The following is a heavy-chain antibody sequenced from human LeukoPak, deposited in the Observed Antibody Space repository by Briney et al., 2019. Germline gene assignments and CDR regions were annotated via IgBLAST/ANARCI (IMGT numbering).Heavy chain of an antibody. D-gene: IGHD3-10*01. J-gene: IGHJ5*02. CDR1: GFTFSSYW. CDR3: ARGITGMYYYDP. V-gene: IGHV3-74*01. CDR2: INTDGSST. Sequence: GGSLRLSCAASGFTFSSYWMHWVRQAPGKGLVWVSRINTDGSSTSYADSVKGRFTISRDNAKNTLYLQINSLRAEDTAVYYCARGITGMYYYDPWGQGTLVTVSS.